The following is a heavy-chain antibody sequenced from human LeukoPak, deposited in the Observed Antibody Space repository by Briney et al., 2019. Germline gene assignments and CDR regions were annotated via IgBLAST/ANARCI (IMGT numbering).Heavy chain of an antibody. CDR3: AKTARYTVTTHY. J-gene: IGHJ4*02. Sequence: GGSLRLSCAASGFAFSSYSMNWVRQAPGEGLEWVSAISGSGGSTYYADSVKGRFTISRDNSKNTLYLQMNSLRAEDTAVYYCAKTARYTVTTHYWGQGTLVTVFS. D-gene: IGHD4-17*01. CDR2: ISGSGGST. CDR1: GFAFSSYS. V-gene: IGHV3-23*01.